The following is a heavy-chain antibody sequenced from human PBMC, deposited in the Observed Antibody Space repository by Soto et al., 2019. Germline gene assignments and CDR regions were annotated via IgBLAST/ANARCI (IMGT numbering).Heavy chain of an antibody. J-gene: IGHJ4*02. CDR3: ASPRSGSYYPIDY. CDR2: IYYSGST. D-gene: IGHD3-10*01. V-gene: IGHV4-39*01. CDR1: GGSISSSSYY. Sequence: QLQLQESGPGLVKPSETLSLTCTVSGGSISSSSYYWGWIRQPPGKGLEWIGSIYYSGSTYYNPSLKSRVTRSFDSSKNHFCLKLSSVTAADTAVYCCASPRSGSYYPIDYLGQGTLVTVSS.